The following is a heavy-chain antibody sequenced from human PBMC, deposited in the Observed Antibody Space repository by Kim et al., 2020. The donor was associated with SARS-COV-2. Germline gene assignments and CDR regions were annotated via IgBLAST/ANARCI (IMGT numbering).Heavy chain of an antibody. Sequence: EYDMSLEDRFIISRDDSQGTAYLQMNSLRTDDTAVYYCTRELGRGASDYWGQGTLVTVSS. D-gene: IGHD1-26*01. J-gene: IGHJ4*02. V-gene: IGHV3-49*02. CDR3: TRELGRGASDY.